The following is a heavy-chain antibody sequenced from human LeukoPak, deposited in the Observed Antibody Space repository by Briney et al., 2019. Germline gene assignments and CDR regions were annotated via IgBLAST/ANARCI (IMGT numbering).Heavy chain of an antibody. J-gene: IGHJ6*02. CDR1: GGSFSGYY. V-gene: IGHV4-34*01. CDR2: INHSGST. CDR3: ARLRPWVIPRLYYYYGMDV. D-gene: IGHD2-21*01. Sequence: SETLSLTCAVYGGSFSGYYWSWIRQPPGKGLEWIGEINHSGSTNYNPSLKSRVTISVDTSKNQFSLKLSSVTAADTAVYYCARLRPWVIPRLYYYYGMDVWGQGTTVTVSS.